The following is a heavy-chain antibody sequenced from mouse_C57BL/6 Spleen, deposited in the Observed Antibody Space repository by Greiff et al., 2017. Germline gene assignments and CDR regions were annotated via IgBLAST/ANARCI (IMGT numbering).Heavy chain of an antibody. CDR3: ARREDYDVGYAMDY. CDR1: VYTFTSSW. D-gene: IGHD2-4*01. Sequence: QVQLQQPGAELVKPGASVKLSCKASVYTFTSSWMQWVKPRPGQGLEWIGEIDPSDSYTNYNQKFKGKATLTVDTSSSTAYMQLSSLTSEDSAVYYCARREDYDVGYAMDYWGQGTSVTVSS. CDR2: IDPSDSYT. J-gene: IGHJ4*01. V-gene: IGHV1-50*01.